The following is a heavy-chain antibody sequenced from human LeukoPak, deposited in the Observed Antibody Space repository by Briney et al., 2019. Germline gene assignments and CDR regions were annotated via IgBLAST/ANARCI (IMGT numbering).Heavy chain of an antibody. CDR1: GFTFSSYG. CDR2: IHYDGNNA. D-gene: IGHD1-14*01. V-gene: IGHV3-30*02. J-gene: IGHJ4*02. CDR3: VKDNPLDY. Sequence: GGSLRLSCAASGFTFSSYGMHWVRQAPGKGLEWAAFIHYDGNNAYYADSVKGRFTISRDNSKNTLYLQMNSLRAEDTAVYYCVKDNPLDYWGQGTLVIVSS.